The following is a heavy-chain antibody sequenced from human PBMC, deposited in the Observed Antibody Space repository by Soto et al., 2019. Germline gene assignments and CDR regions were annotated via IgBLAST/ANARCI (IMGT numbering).Heavy chain of an antibody. Sequence: GGSLRLSCAASGFTFSSYAMSWVRQAPGKGLEWVSAISGSGGSTYYADSVKGRFTISRDNSKNTLYLQMNSLRAEVTALYYCVKDGLAGYCSSTSCYGGHWGQGTLVTVSS. D-gene: IGHD2-2*03. V-gene: IGHV3-23*01. CDR2: ISGSGGST. CDR3: VKDGLAGYCSSTSCYGGH. CDR1: GFTFSSYA. J-gene: IGHJ4*02.